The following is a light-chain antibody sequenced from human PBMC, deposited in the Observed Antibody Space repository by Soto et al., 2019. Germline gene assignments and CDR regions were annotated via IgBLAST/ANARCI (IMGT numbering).Light chain of an antibody. CDR2: WAS. CDR3: QHYFSTPRT. V-gene: IGKV4-1*01. J-gene: IGKJ2*01. Sequence: DIVMTQSPDPLAVSLGERATINCKSSQSVIHTSNNTSYLAWYLQKAGQPPELLLYWASARDSGAPDRFSGSGSGTDFTRTIRSLLADDVAVYYCQHYFSTPRTFGQGTKVDIK. CDR1: QSVIHTSNNTSY.